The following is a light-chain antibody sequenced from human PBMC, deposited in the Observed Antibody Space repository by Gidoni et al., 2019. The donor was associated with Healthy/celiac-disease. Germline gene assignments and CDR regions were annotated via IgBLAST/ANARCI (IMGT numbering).Light chain of an antibody. J-gene: IGLJ3*02. CDR2: GNS. Sequence: QSVLTQPPSVSRAPGQRITISCTGSSSNIRAGYDVHWYQQLPGTAPKLLIYGNSNRPSGVSDRFSGSKSGTSASLAITGLLAEDEADYYCQSYDSSLSGSGVFGGGTKLTVL. CDR1: SSNIRAGYD. V-gene: IGLV1-40*01. CDR3: QSYDSSLSGSGV.